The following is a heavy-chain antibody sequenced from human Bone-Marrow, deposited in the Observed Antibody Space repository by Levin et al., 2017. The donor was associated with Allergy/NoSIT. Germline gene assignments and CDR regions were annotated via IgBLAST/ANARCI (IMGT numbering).Heavy chain of an antibody. CDR2: ITSTGTYI. D-gene: IGHD6-13*01. CDR3: ARAPLEQQLVEFDR. CDR1: GFTFRSYT. J-gene: IGHJ5*02. V-gene: IGHV3-21*01. Sequence: KPGGSLRLSCAASGFTFRSYTMSWVRQAPGKGLEWVSSITSTGTYIYYADSVKGRFTISRDNARNSLYLQMDSLRAEDTAVYYCARAPLEQQLVEFDRWGQGTLVTVSS.